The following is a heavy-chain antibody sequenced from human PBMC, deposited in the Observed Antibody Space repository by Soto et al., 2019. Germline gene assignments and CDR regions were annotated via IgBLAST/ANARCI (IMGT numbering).Heavy chain of an antibody. CDR3: AHRRALGGGTSFDP. Sequence: QITLKESGPTLVKPTQTLTMTCTLSGFSLSTSVEGVAWIRQPPGKALEWLALIYWDDDKRLSPALEKRLTITKDTSKNQAVVTMANMDPVDTATYYCAHRRALGGGTSFDPWGQGILVTVSS. CDR1: GFSLSTSVEG. J-gene: IGHJ5*02. CDR2: IYWDDDK. V-gene: IGHV2-5*02. D-gene: IGHD2-2*01.